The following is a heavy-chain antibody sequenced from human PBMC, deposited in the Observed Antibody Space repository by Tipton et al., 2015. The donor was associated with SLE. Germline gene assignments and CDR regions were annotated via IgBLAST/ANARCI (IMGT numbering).Heavy chain of an antibody. CDR2: IYYSGST. D-gene: IGHD1-26*01. Sequence: TLSLTCTVSGGSISSYYWSWIRQPPGKGLEWIGYIYYSGSTNYNPSLKSRVTISVDTSKNQFSLKLSSVTASDTAVYYYAREGGSYTAFDYWGQGTLVTVSS. V-gene: IGHV4-59*01. CDR3: AREGGSYTAFDY. J-gene: IGHJ4*02. CDR1: GGSISSYY.